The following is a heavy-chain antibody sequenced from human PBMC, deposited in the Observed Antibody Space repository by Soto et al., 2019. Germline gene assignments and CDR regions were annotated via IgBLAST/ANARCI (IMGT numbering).Heavy chain of an antibody. CDR3: ARTYDYSNYYFDY. CDR2: IIPILGIA. D-gene: IGHD4-4*01. J-gene: IGHJ4*02. Sequence: QVQLMQSGAEVKKPGSSVKVSCKASGGTFSSYTISWVRQAPGQGLEWMGRIIPILGIANYAQKFQGRVTITADISTSTAYMELSSLRSEDTAVYYCARTYDYSNYYFDYWGQGTLVTVSS. CDR1: GGTFSSYT. V-gene: IGHV1-69*02.